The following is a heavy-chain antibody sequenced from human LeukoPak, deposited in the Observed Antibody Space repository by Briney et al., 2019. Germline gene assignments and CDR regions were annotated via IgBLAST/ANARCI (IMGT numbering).Heavy chain of an antibody. CDR1: GFTFSRHW. Sequence: GGSLRLSCAASGFTFSRHWVSWGRQAPGKGLEWVARINGDGSEKDYVDSVKGRFTISSDNAKNLLYLRMNSVRVEDTAVYYCARSGVPHAFDIWGQGTMVTVSS. CDR2: INGDGSEK. J-gene: IGHJ3*02. D-gene: IGHD3-10*01. CDR3: ARSGVPHAFDI. V-gene: IGHV3-7*04.